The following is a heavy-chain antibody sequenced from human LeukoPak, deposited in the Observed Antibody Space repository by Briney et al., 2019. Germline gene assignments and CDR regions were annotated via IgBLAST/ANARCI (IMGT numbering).Heavy chain of an antibody. J-gene: IGHJ4*02. D-gene: IGHD6-19*01. CDR2: IYSTGGK. Sequence: QPGGSLRLSCAASEFTVSTNCMSWVRQAPGKGLEWVSIIYSTGGKYYADSVKGRFTISRDNSKHTLYLQMNSLRAEDTAVYYCARGSDGWFAFDYWGQGILVTVSS. CDR3: ARGSDGWFAFDY. V-gene: IGHV3-66*01. CDR1: EFTVSTNC.